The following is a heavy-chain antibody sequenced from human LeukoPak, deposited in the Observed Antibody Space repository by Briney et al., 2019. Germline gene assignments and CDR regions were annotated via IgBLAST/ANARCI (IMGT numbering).Heavy chain of an antibody. D-gene: IGHD3-9*01. CDR3: VRDYENLTGSKTRFHY. J-gene: IGHJ4*02. CDR2: IQQDGSEK. V-gene: IGHV3-7*01. Sequence: GGSLRLSCAASGFTFSTYWMSWVRQAPGKGLEWVANIQQDGSEKYYVDSVKGRFTISRDNAKNSLYLQMNSLRAEDTAVYYCVRDYENLTGSKTRFHYWGQGTLVTVSS. CDR1: GFTFSTYW.